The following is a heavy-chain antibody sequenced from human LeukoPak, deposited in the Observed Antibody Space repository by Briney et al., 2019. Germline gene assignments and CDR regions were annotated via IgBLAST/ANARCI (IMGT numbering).Heavy chain of an antibody. CDR1: GFTFNSYA. CDR2: IFGSGGSP. CDR3: GKTTVGYSSGRYPGWPVDY. V-gene: IGHV3-23*01. J-gene: IGHJ4*02. D-gene: IGHD2-15*01. Sequence: GGSLRLSCAASGFTFNSYAMYWVRQAPGKGLEWISGIFGSGGSPHYADSVKGRFTISRDNFQNTVYLQLGSLRVEDTAVYYCGKTTVGYSSGRYPGWPVDYWGQGALVTV.